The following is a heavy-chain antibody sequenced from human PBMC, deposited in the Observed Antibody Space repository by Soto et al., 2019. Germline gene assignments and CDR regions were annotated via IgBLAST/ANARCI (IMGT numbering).Heavy chain of an antibody. CDR3: AKERKFDFWRKGLDV. J-gene: IGHJ6*02. Sequence: QAQLVQSGAEVRKPGASVKVSCKASGYTFTTYDINWVRQAPGQGLEWLGWMDPNSGSTGYAQNFQGTITMTRNIPRNTAHMELSSLQSEDTAVYYCAKERKFDFWRKGLDVWGQGTTVTVSS. CDR1: GYTFTTYD. CDR2: MDPNSGST. V-gene: IGHV1-8*01. D-gene: IGHD3-3*01.